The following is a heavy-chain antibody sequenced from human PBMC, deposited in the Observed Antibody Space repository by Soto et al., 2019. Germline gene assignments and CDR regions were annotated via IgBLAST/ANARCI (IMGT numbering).Heavy chain of an antibody. D-gene: IGHD6-13*01. J-gene: IGHJ4*02. CDR2: ISGSGGTT. CDR3: ARPHSYTAAAGSDC. Sequence: GGSLRLSCAASGFTFRNYAMSWVRQAPGKGLEWVSGISGSGGTTYYADSVKGRFTMSRDNSKNTLYLLMNSLRAEDTAVYYCARPHSYTAAAGSDCWGRGTLVTVSS. V-gene: IGHV3-23*01. CDR1: GFTFRNYA.